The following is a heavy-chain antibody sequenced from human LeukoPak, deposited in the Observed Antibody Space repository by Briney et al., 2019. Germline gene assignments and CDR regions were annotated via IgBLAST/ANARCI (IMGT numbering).Heavy chain of an antibody. CDR1: GYTFTSYY. CDR2: INPNSGGT. Sequence: GASVKVSCKASGYTFTSYYMHWVRQAPGQGLEWMGWINPNSGGTNYAQKFQGRVTMTRDTSISTAYMELSRLRSDDTAVYYCARSSGSYSNYYFDYWGQGTLVTVSS. CDR3: ARSSGSYSNYYFDY. J-gene: IGHJ4*02. D-gene: IGHD1-26*01. V-gene: IGHV1-2*02.